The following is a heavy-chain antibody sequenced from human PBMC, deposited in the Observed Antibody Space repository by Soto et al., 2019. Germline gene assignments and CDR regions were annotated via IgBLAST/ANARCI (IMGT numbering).Heavy chain of an antibody. V-gene: IGHV1-24*01. Sequence: ASVKVSCKVSGYTLTEISIHWVRQAPGKGLQWMGGFDPEDGETLYAQKFQGRVTMTEDTSTDTAYMELSSLRSEDTAVYYCAAGELYYDFWSGYYRYWGQGTLVTVSS. CDR3: AAGELYYDFWSGYYRY. CDR2: FDPEDGET. CDR1: GYTLTEIS. J-gene: IGHJ4*02. D-gene: IGHD3-3*01.